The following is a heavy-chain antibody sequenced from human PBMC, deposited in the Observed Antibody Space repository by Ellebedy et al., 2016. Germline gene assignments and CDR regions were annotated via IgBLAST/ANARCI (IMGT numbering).Heavy chain of an antibody. V-gene: IGHV1-18*01. D-gene: IGHD2-2*01. CDR1: GYTFSNYR. CDR3: ARGVMLYCSSTYCVDY. Sequence: ASVKVSXKASGYTFSNYRITWVRQAPGQGLEWMGWISAYNGNTNYAQKLQGRVTMTTDTSTSTAYMELRSLRSDDTAMYYCARGVMLYCSSTYCVDYWGQGTLVTVSS. CDR2: ISAYNGNT. J-gene: IGHJ4*02.